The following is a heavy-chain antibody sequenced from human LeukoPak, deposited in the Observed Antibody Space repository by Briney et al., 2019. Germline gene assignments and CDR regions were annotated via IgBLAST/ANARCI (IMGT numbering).Heavy chain of an antibody. CDR2: ISGLSTHI. V-gene: IGHV3-21*01. CDR3: GRAFPPLRTSSAGDL. Sequence: KPSETLSLTCTVSGGSIISSTYSWDWVRQAPGKGLEWVSSISGLSTHIYYGDSVKGRFSISRDNAKNSVYLQMNSLGVEDTAIYYCGRAFPPLRTSSAGDLWGQGILVTVSS. D-gene: IGHD3-16*01. J-gene: IGHJ4*02. CDR1: GGSIISSTYS.